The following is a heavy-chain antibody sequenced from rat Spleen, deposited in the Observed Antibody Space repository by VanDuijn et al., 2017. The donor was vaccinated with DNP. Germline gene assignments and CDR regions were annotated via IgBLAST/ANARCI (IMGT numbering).Heavy chain of an antibody. J-gene: IGHJ2*01. D-gene: IGHD1-7*01. V-gene: IGHV5-25*01. CDR1: GFSFSNYH. Sequence: EVQLVESGGGLVRPGRSLKLSCEASGFSFSNYHMAWVRQAPTKGLEWVATISTSGSRTYYPDSVKGRFTISRDNAKSSLYLQMNSLKSEDTATYYCARHDYDNYYFDYWGQGVMVTVSS. CDR2: ISTSGSRT. CDR3: ARHDYDNYYFDY.